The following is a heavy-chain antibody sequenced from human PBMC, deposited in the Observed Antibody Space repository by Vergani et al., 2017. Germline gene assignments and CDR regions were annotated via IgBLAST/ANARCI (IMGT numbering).Heavy chain of an antibody. CDR2: LTGGGGST. CDR3: VKDAGSYENFFDS. CDR1: VFTFSTYP. Sequence: DVQFLESGGRLKQPGVSVRLSCAASVFTFSTYPMHWVPQAPGKGLEWVSALTGGGGSTYYADSFKGRFIISRDNSRDTLSLQMNSLRPEDTATYYCVKDAGSYENFFDSWGQGTLVTVSS. V-gene: IGHV3-23*01. J-gene: IGHJ4*02. D-gene: IGHD1-26*01.